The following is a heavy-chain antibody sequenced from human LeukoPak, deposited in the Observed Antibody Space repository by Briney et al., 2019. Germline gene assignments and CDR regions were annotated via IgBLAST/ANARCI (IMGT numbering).Heavy chain of an antibody. CDR3: ARGGGILTGYYLYYYYYYMDV. V-gene: IGHV3-74*01. Sequence: PGGSLRLSCAASGFTFSSYWMHWVRQAPGKGLVWVSRINSDGSSTSYADSVKGRFTISRDNAKNTLYLQMNSLRAEDTAVYYCARGGGILTGYYLYYYYYYMDVWGKGTTVTVS. CDR1: GFTFSSYW. J-gene: IGHJ6*03. CDR2: INSDGSST. D-gene: IGHD3-9*01.